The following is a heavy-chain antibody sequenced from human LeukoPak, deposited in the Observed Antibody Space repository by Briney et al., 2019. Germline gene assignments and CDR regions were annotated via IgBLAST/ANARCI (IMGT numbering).Heavy chain of an antibody. J-gene: IGHJ5*01. V-gene: IGHV3-NL1*01. CDR1: GFTFSHYG. D-gene: IGHD1-1*01. CDR3: ARDRAVPQLWVAFDS. Sequence: PGGSLRLSCEASGFTFSHYGMHWVRQAPGKGLEWVSLIRDSGETFYADSVKGRFTISRDNSKNTMLLQMNRLTVEDTAVYFCARDRAVPQLWVAFDSWGQGTLVAVSS. CDR2: IRDSGET.